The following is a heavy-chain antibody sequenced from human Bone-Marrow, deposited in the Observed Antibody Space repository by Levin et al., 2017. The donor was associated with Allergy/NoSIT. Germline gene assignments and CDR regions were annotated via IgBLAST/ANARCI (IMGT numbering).Heavy chain of an antibody. CDR3: VRAIEIGVRRYYMDV. V-gene: IGHV3-72*01. J-gene: IGHJ6*03. D-gene: IGHD3-10*01. Sequence: GESLKISCAVSGFTFSDHYMDWFRQAPGQGLEWVGRSRHKAYSYTTEYAASVKGRFTIPRDDSKSSLYLQMNSLKTEDMAVYYCVRAIEIGVRRYYMDVWGEGTTVTVSS. CDR2: SRHKAYSYTT. CDR1: GFTFSDHY.